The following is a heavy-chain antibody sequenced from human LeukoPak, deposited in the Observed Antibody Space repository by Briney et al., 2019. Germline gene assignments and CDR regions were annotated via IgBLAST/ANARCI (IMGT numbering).Heavy chain of an antibody. J-gene: IGHJ4*02. V-gene: IGHV1-2*02. CDR1: GYTFTNYY. Sequence: ASVKVSCKTSGYTFTNYYMHWVRQAPGQGLEWMGWINPNNGGTKYAQKFQGRVTMTRDTSISTTYMELSRLRSDDTAVYYCARDPSYYDFWSLYYFDYWGQGTLVTVSS. D-gene: IGHD3-3*01. CDR3: ARDPSYYDFWSLYYFDY. CDR2: INPNNGGT.